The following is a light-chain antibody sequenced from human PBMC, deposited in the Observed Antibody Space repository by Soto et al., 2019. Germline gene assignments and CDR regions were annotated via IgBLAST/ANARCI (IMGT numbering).Light chain of an antibody. V-gene: IGKV1-8*01. CDR3: QQYYSYRWT. CDR2: AAS. CDR1: QGISSY. J-gene: IGKJ1*01. Sequence: AILITQSPSSFSASTGDRVTIPCRASQGISSYLAWYQQKPGKAPKLLIYAASTLQSGVPSRFSGSGSETDFTLTISCLQSEDFATYYCQQYYSYRWTFGQGTKVDI.